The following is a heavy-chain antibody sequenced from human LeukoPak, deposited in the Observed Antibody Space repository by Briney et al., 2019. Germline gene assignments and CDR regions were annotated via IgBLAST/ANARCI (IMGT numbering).Heavy chain of an antibody. J-gene: IGHJ3*01. CDR2: IIPMIKKT. V-gene: IGHV1-69*04. D-gene: IGHD5-12*01. CDR3: ARDGGADASGYDV. CDR1: GGNFKSFV. Sequence: SVKVSCKASGGNFKSFVFSWVRQAPGQGLEWMGRIIPMIKKTNSAQKFRGRVAISADMSTTTVYMELSSLTSEDTVTYYCARDGGADASGYDVWGQGTSVIVSS.